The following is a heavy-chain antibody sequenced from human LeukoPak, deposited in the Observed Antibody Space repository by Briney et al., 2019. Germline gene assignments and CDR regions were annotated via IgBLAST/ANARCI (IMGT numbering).Heavy chain of an antibody. D-gene: IGHD6-19*01. CDR2: IRYDGSNK. Sequence: GGSLRLSCAASGLTFSSYGMHWVRQAPGKGLEWVAFIRYDGSNKYYADSVKGRFTISRDNSKNTLYLQMNSLRAEDTAVYYCAKDHDIGVAVKEAIYYFDYWGQGTLVTVSS. CDR3: AKDHDIGVAVKEAIYYFDY. J-gene: IGHJ4*02. CDR1: GLTFSSYG. V-gene: IGHV3-30*02.